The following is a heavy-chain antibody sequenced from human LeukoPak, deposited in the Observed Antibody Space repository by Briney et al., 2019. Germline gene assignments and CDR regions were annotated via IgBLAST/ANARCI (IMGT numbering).Heavy chain of an antibody. CDR2: IIPILGIA. CDR3: ARARTVDTAMTCYFDY. Sequence: ASVKVSCKASGGTFSSYAISWVRQAPGQGLEWMGRIIPILGIANYAQKFQGRVTITADKSTSTAYMELSSLRSEDTAVYYCARARTVDTAMTCYFDYWGQGTLVTVSS. J-gene: IGHJ4*02. CDR1: GGTFSSYA. D-gene: IGHD5-18*01. V-gene: IGHV1-69*04.